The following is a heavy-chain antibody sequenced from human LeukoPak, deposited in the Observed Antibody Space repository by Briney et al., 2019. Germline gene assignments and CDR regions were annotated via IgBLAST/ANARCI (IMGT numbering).Heavy chain of an antibody. J-gene: IGHJ4*02. CDR2: IYYSGTT. CDR3: ARSAQTVTTFPLDY. CDR1: GGSVSSGGYY. Sequence: SETLSLTCTVSGGSVSSGGYYWSWIRQHPGQGLEWIGYIYYSGTTYYNPFLQSRVTISVDTSKNQFSLKLSSVTAADTAVYYCARSAQTVTTFPLDYWGQGTLVTVSS. V-gene: IGHV4-31*03. D-gene: IGHD4-17*01.